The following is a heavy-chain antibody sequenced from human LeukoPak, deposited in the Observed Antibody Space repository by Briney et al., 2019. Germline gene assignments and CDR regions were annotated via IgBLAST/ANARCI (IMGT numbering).Heavy chain of an antibody. CDR2: INWNGGST. V-gene: IGHV3-20*01. CDR1: GFTFDDYG. D-gene: IGHD3-10*01. J-gene: IGHJ6*02. CDR3: ARDPSTYYYGSGSYYNPPTPYGMDV. Sequence: PGGSLRLSCAASGFTFDDYGMSWVRRAPGRGLEWVSGINWNGGSTGYADSVKGRFTISRDNAKNSLYLQMNSLRAEDTALYHCARDPSTYYYGSGSYYNPPTPYGMDVWGQGTTVTVSS.